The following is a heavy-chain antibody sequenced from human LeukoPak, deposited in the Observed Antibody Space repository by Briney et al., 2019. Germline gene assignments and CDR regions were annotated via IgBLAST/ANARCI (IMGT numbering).Heavy chain of an antibody. CDR2: VSGSST. CDR1: GFTFNNYA. V-gene: IGHV3-23*01. D-gene: IGHD6-6*01. Sequence: PGGSLRLSCAASGFTFNNYAMSWVRQAPGKGLEWVSAVSGSSTYYADSVKGRFTISTDNSKNTLYLQMNSLRAEDTAAYYCAKGSSSSRPYYFDYWGQGTLVTVSS. CDR3: AKGSSSSRPYYFDY. J-gene: IGHJ4*02.